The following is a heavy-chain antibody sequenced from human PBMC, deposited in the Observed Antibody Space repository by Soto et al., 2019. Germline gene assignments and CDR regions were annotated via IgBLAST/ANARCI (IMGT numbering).Heavy chain of an antibody. D-gene: IGHD6-13*01. V-gene: IGHV3-11*05. CDR1: GFTFSDYY. CDR3: ARGRGAAADYFDF. CDR2: ISSSTSHT. J-gene: IGHJ4*02. Sequence: QVQLVESGGGLVKPGGSLRLSCAVSGFTFSDYYMTWIRQAPGKGLEWVSYISSSTSHTNYADSVKGRFTISRDNAKNSLFLQMNSLRAVDTAVYYCARGRGAAADYFDFWDQGTLVTVSS.